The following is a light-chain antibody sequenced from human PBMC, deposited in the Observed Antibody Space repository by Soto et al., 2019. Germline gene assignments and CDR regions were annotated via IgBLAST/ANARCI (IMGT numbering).Light chain of an antibody. CDR1: SSDVGGYNY. CDR3: SSYAGSSNV. V-gene: IGLV2-8*01. CDR2: EVN. J-gene: IGLJ1*01. Sequence: LTQPPSTSGSPGQSVAISCTGTSSDVGGYNYVSWYQQHPGKAPKLMIYEVNKRPSGVPDRFSGSKSGNTASLTVSGLQAEDEADYYCSSYAGSSNVFGTGTKVTVL.